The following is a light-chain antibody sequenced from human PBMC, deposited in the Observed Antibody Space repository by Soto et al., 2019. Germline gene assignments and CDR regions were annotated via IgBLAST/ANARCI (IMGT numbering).Light chain of an antibody. J-gene: IGLJ1*01. CDR3: QSYDSSLSGYV. V-gene: IGLV1-40*01. CDR2: GNT. CDR1: SSNIGASYD. Sequence: QSVLTQPPSVSGAPGQRVTISCIGSSSNIGASYDVQWYQQLPGTAPKLLIYGNTNRPSGIPDRFSGSKSGTSASLAITGLQAEDEADYYCQSYDSSLSGYVFGTGTKLTVL.